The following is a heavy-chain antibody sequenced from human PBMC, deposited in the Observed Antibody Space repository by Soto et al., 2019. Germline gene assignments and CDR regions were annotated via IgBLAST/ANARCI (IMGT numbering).Heavy chain of an antibody. J-gene: IGHJ4*02. D-gene: IGHD3-3*01. V-gene: IGHV4-59*01. CDR2: IYYSGST. CDR1: GGSISSYY. Sequence: SETLSLTCTVSGGSISSYYWSWIRQPPGKGLEWIGYIYYSGSTNYNPSLKSRVTISVDTSKNQFSLKLSSVTAADTAVYYCARGFAIFGVVDYYFDYWGQGTLVTVSS. CDR3: ARGFAIFGVVDYYFDY.